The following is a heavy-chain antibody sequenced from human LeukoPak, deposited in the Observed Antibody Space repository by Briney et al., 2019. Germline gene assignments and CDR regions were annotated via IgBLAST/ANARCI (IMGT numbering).Heavy chain of an antibody. Sequence: ASVKVSCKASGYIFTAYTIHWVRQAPGQRLEWMGWINAGNGNTKYSQKFQGRVTITRDTSASTAYMELSSLRSEDTAVYYCARGDPTFDYWGQGTLVTVSS. D-gene: IGHD2-21*02. CDR3: ARGDPTFDY. J-gene: IGHJ4*02. CDR2: INAGNGNT. V-gene: IGHV1-3*01. CDR1: GYIFTAYT.